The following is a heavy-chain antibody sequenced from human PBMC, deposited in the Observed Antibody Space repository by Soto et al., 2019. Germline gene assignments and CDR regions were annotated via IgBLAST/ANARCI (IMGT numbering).Heavy chain of an antibody. Sequence: QVQLQESGPGLVKPSQTLSLTCTVSGGSISSGGYYWSWIRQHPGKGLEWIGYIYYSGSTYYNPSLKSRVTISIDTSKNQFSLKLSSVTAADTAVYYCARATIGKGYYYYGMDVWGQGTTVTVSS. J-gene: IGHJ6*02. CDR3: ARATIGKGYYYYGMDV. V-gene: IGHV4-31*03. CDR1: GGSISSGGYY. CDR2: IYYSGST. D-gene: IGHD5-12*01.